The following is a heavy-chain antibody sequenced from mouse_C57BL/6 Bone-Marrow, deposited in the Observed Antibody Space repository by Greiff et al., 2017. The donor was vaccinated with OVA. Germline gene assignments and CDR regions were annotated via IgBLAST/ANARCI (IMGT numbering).Heavy chain of an antibody. CDR2: IYPRSGNT. V-gene: IGHV1-81*01. CDR1: GYTFTSYG. D-gene: IGHD1-1*01. Sequence: VQGVESGAELARPGASVKLSCKASGYTFTSYGISWVKQRTGQGLEWIGEIYPRSGNTYYNEKFKGKATLTADKSSSTAYMELRSLTSEDSAFYFCARKDYYGSSYGYFDVWGTGTTVTVSS. J-gene: IGHJ1*03. CDR3: ARKDYYGSSYGYFDV.